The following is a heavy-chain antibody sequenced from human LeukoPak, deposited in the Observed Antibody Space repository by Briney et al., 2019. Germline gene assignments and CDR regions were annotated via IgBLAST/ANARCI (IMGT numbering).Heavy chain of an antibody. D-gene: IGHD2-2*01. V-gene: IGHV1-18*01. CDR2: ISAYNGNT. CDR1: GYTFTIYG. CDR3: ARRVPAAHNWFDP. J-gene: IGHJ5*02. Sequence: GASVTVSCTASGYTFTIYGISWVRRAPGQGREWMGWISAYNGNTNYAQKLQGRVTMTTDASTTTAYMELRSLRSDDTAVYYCARRVPAAHNWFDPWGQGTLVTVSS.